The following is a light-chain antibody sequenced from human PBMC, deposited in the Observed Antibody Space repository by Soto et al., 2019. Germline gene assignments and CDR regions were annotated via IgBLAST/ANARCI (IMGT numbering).Light chain of an antibody. CDR1: QSVSSN. Sequence: EIVLTQSACTLSLSPGERATLSCRASQSVSSNLAWYQQKPGQAPRLLIYGSSTRATGIPARFSGSGSGTDFTLTISRLEPEDFAVYYCQQYGSSLTFGGGTKVDIK. J-gene: IGKJ4*01. CDR2: GSS. CDR3: QQYGSSLT. V-gene: IGKV3-20*01.